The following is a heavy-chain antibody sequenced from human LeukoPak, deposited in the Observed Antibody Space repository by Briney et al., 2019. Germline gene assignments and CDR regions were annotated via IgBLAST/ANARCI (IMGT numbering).Heavy chain of an antibody. V-gene: IGHV4-39*07. CDR3: ARDRGSGYYPGDY. CDR1: GGSISSSSYY. D-gene: IGHD3-22*01. CDR2: IYYSGST. J-gene: IGHJ4*02. Sequence: SETLSLTCTVSGGSISSSSYYWGWIRQPPGKGLEWIGSIYYSGSTYYNPSLKSRVTISVDTSKNQFSLKLSSVTAADTAVYYCARDRGSGYYPGDYRGQGTLVTVSS.